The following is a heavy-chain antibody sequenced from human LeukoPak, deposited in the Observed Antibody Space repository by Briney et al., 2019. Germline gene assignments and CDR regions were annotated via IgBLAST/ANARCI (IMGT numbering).Heavy chain of an antibody. J-gene: IGHJ4*02. Sequence: PGGSLRLSCAASGFTFSSYGMHWVRQAPGKGLEWVAVIWYGGSNKYYADSVKGRFTISRDNSKNTLYLQMNSLRAEDTAVYYCTRDHITSWQIDFWGQGTMVTVSS. CDR3: TRDHITSWQIDF. V-gene: IGHV3-33*08. CDR2: IWYGGSNK. D-gene: IGHD2-2*01. CDR1: GFTFSSYG.